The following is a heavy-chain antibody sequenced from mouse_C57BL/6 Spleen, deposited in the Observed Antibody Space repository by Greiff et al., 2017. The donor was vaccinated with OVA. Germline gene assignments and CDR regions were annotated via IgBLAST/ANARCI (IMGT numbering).Heavy chain of an antibody. CDR1: GYTFTSYW. D-gene: IGHD1-1*02. Sequence: VQLQQSGAELVKPGASVKVSCKASGYTFTSYWMHWVKQRPGQGLEWIGRIHPSDSDTNYNQKFKGKATLTVDKSSSTAYMQLSSLTSEDSAVYYGAMGCGSYGDYFDYWGQGTTLTVSS. CDR3: AMGCGSYGDYFDY. V-gene: IGHV1-74*01. J-gene: IGHJ2*01. CDR2: IHPSDSDT.